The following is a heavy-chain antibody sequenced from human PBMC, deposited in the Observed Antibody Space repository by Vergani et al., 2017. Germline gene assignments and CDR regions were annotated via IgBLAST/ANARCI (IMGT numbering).Heavy chain of an antibody. CDR1: GASIRSRNYY. V-gene: IGHV4-39*01. J-gene: IGHJ5*02. D-gene: IGHD6-19*01. CDR2: IYYSGKT. Sequence: QLQLQESGPGLVKPSATLSLTCSVSGASIRSRNYYWGWIRQAPGKGLEWIASIYYSGKTYYNPSLKSRFTISVDTSKNQFSLKLSSVTAADTCVYFCARHSTVEWLVKLGWIDPWGQGILVTVS. CDR3: ARHSTVEWLVKLGWIDP.